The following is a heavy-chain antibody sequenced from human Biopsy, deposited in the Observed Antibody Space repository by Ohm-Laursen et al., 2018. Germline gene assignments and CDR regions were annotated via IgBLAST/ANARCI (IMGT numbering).Heavy chain of an antibody. CDR3: ALGGGSYVNFDY. CDR2: FRFEDRT. V-gene: IGHV4-59*01. CDR1: GESFNGYY. D-gene: IGHD1-26*01. Sequence: GTLSLTCAVYGESFNGYYWSWIRQPPGKGLEWIGYFRFEDRTSYNSSLKSRVTISADTSKNQFSLRLSSVTAADTAVYYCALGGGSYVNFDYWGQGTLVTVSS. J-gene: IGHJ4*02.